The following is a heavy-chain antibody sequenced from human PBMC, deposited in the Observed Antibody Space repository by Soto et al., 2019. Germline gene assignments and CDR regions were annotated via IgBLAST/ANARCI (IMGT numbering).Heavy chain of an antibody. CDR1: GFTFSSYA. Sequence: GGSLRLSCAASGFTFSSYAMTWVRQAPGKGLEWVSSISDSGGSTYYADSVKGRFTISRDNSKNTLYLLINSLRAEDTAVYYCAKGYSSSWYLPDYWGEGTQVTVSA. J-gene: IGHJ4*02. D-gene: IGHD6-13*01. V-gene: IGHV3-23*01. CDR3: AKGYSSSWYLPDY. CDR2: ISDSGGST.